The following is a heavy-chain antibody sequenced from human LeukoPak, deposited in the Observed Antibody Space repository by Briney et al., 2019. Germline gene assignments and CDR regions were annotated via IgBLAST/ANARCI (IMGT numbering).Heavy chain of an antibody. CDR2: ISYDGSNK. CDR1: GFTFSSYG. D-gene: IGHD3-3*01. J-gene: IGHJ4*02. V-gene: IGHV3-30*18. CDR3: ANGFLEWFY. Sequence: GRSLRLSCAASGFTFSSYGMHWVRQAPGKGLEWVAVISYDGSNKYYADSVKGRFTISRDNSKNTLYLQMNSLRAEDTAVYYCANGFLEWFYWGQGTLVTVSS.